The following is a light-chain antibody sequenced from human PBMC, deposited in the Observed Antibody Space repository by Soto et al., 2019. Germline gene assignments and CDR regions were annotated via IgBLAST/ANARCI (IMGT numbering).Light chain of an antibody. CDR1: QSVSSS. Sequence: EIVLTQSPGALSLSPGERATLSCRASQSVSSSILAWYQQKPGQAPRLLIYDASSRASGIPARFSGSGSGTEFTLTISSLQSEDFAVYYCQQYNNWPPELTFGGGTKVDIK. CDR3: QQYNNWPPELT. CDR2: DAS. J-gene: IGKJ4*01. V-gene: IGKV3D-15*01.